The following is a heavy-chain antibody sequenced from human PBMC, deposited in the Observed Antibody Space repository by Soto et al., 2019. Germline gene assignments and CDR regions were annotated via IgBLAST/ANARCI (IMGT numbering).Heavy chain of an antibody. CDR2: ISHDGQNQ. J-gene: IGHJ6*02. CDR3: ARERADIVVAPVATSGMDV. V-gene: IGHV3-30*03. D-gene: IGHD2-21*01. Sequence: QVQLAESGGGVVQPERSLKLSCIGSGFAFGSHGMHWVRQVSGKGLEWVAVISHDGQNQYYRDSVKGRFTISRDNSKNSLYLEVNSLRVEDTAVYHCARERADIVVAPVATSGMDVWGQGTAVTVSS. CDR1: GFAFGSHG.